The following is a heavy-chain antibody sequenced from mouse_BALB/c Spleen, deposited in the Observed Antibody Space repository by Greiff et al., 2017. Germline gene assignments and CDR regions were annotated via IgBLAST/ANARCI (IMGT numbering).Heavy chain of an antibody. CDR1: GYTFSSYW. Sequence: QVQLKQPGAELVKPGASVKISCKATGYTFSSYWIEWVKQRPGHGLEWIGEILPGSGSTNYNEKFKGKATFTADTSSNTAYMQLSSLTSEDSAVYYCARRAGRGTWFAYWGQGTLVTVSA. D-gene: IGHD3-3*01. CDR3: ARRAGRGTWFAY. V-gene: IGHV1-9*01. J-gene: IGHJ3*01. CDR2: ILPGSGST.